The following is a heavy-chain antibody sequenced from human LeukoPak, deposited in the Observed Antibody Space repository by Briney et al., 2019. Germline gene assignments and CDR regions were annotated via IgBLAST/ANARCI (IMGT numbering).Heavy chain of an antibody. CDR1: GFTFSSYG. CDR3: ARDATPYCGGDCSLDY. J-gene: IGHJ4*02. CDR2: IWYNGSNK. V-gene: IGHV3-33*01. D-gene: IGHD2-21*02. Sequence: QPGGSLRLSCAASGFTFSSYGMHWVRQAPGKGLEWVAVIWYNGSNKYYADSVKGRFTISRDNSKNTLYLQMNSLRAEDTAVYYYARDATPYCGGDCSLDYWGQGTLVTVSS.